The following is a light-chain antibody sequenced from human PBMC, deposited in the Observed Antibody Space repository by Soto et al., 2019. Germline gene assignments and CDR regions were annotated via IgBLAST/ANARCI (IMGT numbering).Light chain of an antibody. Sequence: DIQMTQSPSSLSASVGDRVTITCRASQSISRWLAWYQEKPGKAPKVLIYDASNLESGVPSRFSGSGSGTEFTLTISRLQPDDCATYYYQQYSSYWTFGQGTKVEI. CDR2: DAS. J-gene: IGKJ1*01. CDR3: QQYSSYWT. V-gene: IGKV1-5*01. CDR1: QSISRW.